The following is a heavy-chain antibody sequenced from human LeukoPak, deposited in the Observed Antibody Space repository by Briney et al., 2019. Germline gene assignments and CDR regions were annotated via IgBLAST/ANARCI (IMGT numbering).Heavy chain of an antibody. D-gene: IGHD6-6*01. CDR2: ISSSGSTI. CDR3: ARGIAARPHY. Sequence: GGSLRLSCATSGFIFSDYYMSWIRRAPGKGLEWVSFISSSGSTIYYADSVKGRFTISRDNAKNSLYLQMNSLRAEDTAIYYCARGIAARPHYWGQGTLVTVSS. J-gene: IGHJ4*02. V-gene: IGHV3-11*01. CDR1: GFIFSDYY.